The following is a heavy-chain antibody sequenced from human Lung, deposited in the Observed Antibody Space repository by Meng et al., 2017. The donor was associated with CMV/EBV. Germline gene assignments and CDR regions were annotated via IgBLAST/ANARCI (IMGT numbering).Heavy chain of an antibody. D-gene: IGHD6-13*01. CDR2: IYFTGST. J-gene: IGHJ5*02. CDR3: VTAVAAAGYGLFDP. CDR1: GDSMSRGNHY. V-gene: IGHV4-31*03. Sequence: SETLSLXXSVSGDSMSRGNHYWSWIRQHPGKGLEWIGHIYFTGSTYYNPSLRSRVTMSMDTSKNQFSLRLRSVTASDTALYYCVTAVAAAGYGLFDPWGQGXLVTVSS.